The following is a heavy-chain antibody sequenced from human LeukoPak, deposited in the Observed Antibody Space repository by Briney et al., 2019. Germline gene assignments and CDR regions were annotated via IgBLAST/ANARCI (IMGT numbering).Heavy chain of an antibody. J-gene: IGHJ3*02. CDR1: GFTFSSYS. CDR2: ISSSSSYI. V-gene: IGHV3-21*01. CDR3: ARALFKHPPYAFDI. Sequence: PGGSLRLSCAASGFTFSSYSMNWVRQAPGKGLEWVSSISSSSSYIYYADSVKGRFTISRDNSKNTLYLQMNSLRAEDTAVYYCARALFKHPPYAFDIWGQGTMVTVSS. D-gene: IGHD3-10*02.